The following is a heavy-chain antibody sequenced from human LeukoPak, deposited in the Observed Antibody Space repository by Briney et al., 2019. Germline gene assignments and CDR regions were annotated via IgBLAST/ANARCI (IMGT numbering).Heavy chain of an antibody. CDR2: IYYSGST. D-gene: IGHD1-14*01. V-gene: IGHV4-59*01. Sequence: SETLSPTCTVSGGSISSYYWSWIRQPPGKGLEWIGYIYYSGSTNYNPSLKSRVTISVDTSKNQFSLKLSSVTAADTAVYYCARAYNYFDYWGQGTLVTVSS. CDR1: GGSISSYY. CDR3: ARAYNYFDY. J-gene: IGHJ4*02.